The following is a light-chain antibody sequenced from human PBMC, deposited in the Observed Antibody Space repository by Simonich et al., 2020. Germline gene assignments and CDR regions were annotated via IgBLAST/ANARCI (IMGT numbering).Light chain of an antibody. V-gene: IGKV2-30*02. CDR1: QSLVHSDGNTY. Sequence: DVVMTQSPLSLPVTLGQPASISCRSSQSLVHSDGNTYLNWFQQRPGQSPRSLIYKVSNRDSGVPDRFSGSGSGTDLTLKISRVGAEDVGVYYCMQGTHWPLTFGQGTKVEIK. CDR3: MQGTHWPLT. J-gene: IGKJ1*01. CDR2: KVS.